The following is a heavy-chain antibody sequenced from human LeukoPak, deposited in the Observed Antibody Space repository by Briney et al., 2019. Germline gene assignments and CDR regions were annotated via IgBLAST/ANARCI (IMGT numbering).Heavy chain of an antibody. Sequence: GGSLRLSCAASGFTFSSYAMHWVRQAPGKGLEWVAVISYDGSNKYYADSVKGRFTISRDNSKNTLYLQMNSLRAEDTAVYYCARDGDSDSSGWYYFDYWGQGTLVTVSS. J-gene: IGHJ4*02. CDR2: ISYDGSNK. CDR1: GFTFSSYA. D-gene: IGHD6-19*01. CDR3: ARDGDSDSSGWYYFDY. V-gene: IGHV3-30*04.